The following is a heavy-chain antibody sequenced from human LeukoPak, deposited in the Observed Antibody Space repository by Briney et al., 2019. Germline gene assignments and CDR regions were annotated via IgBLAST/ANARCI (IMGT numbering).Heavy chain of an antibody. CDR2: IYYSGST. D-gene: IGHD2-2*01. J-gene: IGHJ6*04. CDR1: GGSVSSGSYY. CDR3: ARDKVVVVPAALTPQYYYYYGVDV. V-gene: IGHV4-61*01. Sequence: SETLSLTCTVSGGSVSSGSYYWSWIRQPPGKGLEWIGYIYYSGSTNYNPSLKSRVTISVDTSKNQFSLKLSSVTAADTAVYYCARDKVVVVPAALTPQYYYYYGVDVWGKGTTVTVSS.